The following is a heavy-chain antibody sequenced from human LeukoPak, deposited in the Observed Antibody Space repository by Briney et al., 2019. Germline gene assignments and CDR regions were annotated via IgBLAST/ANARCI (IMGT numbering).Heavy chain of an antibody. CDR3: ARDQGCSGGSCYTIDY. V-gene: IGHV1-46*01. J-gene: IGHJ4*02. CDR2: INPSGGST. D-gene: IGHD2-15*01. Sequence: GASVKVSCKASGYTFTSYCMHWVRQAPGQGLEWMGIINPSGGSTSYAQKFQGRVTMTRDTSTSTVYMELSSLRSEDTAVYYCARDQGCSGGSCYTIDYWGQGTLVTVSS. CDR1: GYTFTSYC.